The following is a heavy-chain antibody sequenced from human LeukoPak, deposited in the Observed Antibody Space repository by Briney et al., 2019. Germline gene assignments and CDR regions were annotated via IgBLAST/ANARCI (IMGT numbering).Heavy chain of an antibody. J-gene: IGHJ6*02. D-gene: IGHD6-19*01. CDR1: GFXFSSYS. CDR3: ARDPLAVAGYYYYYYGMDV. CDR2: ISSSSSYI. V-gene: IGHV3-21*01. Sequence: PGGSLRLSCAASGFXFSSYSINWVRQAPGKGPEWVSSISSSSSYIYYADSVKGRFTISRDNAKNSLYLQMNSLRAEDTAVYYCARDPLAVAGYYYYYYGMDVWGQGTTVTVSS.